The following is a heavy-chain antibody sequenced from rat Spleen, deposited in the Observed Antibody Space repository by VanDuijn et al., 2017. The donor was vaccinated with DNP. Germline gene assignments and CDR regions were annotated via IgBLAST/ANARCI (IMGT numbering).Heavy chain of an antibody. J-gene: IGHJ2*01. CDR1: GFNFNDYW. D-gene: IGHD1-11*01. V-gene: IGHV4-2*01. Sequence: EVQLVESGGDLVQPGRSLKLSCVASGFNFNDYWMGWVRQAPGKGLEWIGEINEDSTTINYTPSLKDKFTISRDNAQNTLYLQMNSLRSEDTATYYCARDQGEGGHGVMVTVSS. CDR3: ARDQGE. CDR2: INEDSTTI.